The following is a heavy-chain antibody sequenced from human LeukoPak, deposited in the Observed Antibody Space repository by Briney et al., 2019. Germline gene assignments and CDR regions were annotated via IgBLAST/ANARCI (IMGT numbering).Heavy chain of an antibody. CDR2: IYYSGST. V-gene: IGHV4-59*08. J-gene: IGHJ4*02. CDR1: GGSISSYY. D-gene: IGHD3-16*01. Sequence: SETLSLTCTVSGGSISSYYWSWIRQPPGKGLEWIGYIYYSGSTNYNPSLKSRVTISVDTSKNQFSLKLSSVTAADTAVYYCARRVWGQNYFDYWGQGTLVTVSS. CDR3: ARRVWGQNYFDY.